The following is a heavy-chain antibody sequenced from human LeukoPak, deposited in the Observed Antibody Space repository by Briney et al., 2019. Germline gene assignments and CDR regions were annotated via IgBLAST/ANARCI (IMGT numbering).Heavy chain of an antibody. D-gene: IGHD6-19*01. CDR1: GGTCSSYT. Sequence: SVKVSCKASGGTCSSYTISWVRQAPGQGLEWMGRIIPILGIANYAQKFQGRVTITADKSTSTAYMELSSLRSEDTAVYYCASEWDSSGWYEGYWGQGTLVTVSS. V-gene: IGHV1-69*02. J-gene: IGHJ4*02. CDR2: IIPILGIA. CDR3: ASEWDSSGWYEGY.